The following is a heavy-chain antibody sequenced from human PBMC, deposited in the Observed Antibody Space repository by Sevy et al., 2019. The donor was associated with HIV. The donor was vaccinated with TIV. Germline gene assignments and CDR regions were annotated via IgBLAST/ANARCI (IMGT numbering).Heavy chain of an antibody. D-gene: IGHD3-16*01. CDR3: AGGDTTMITDLDY. CDR1: GLTLTTTG. J-gene: IGHJ4*02. Sequence: GGFLRLSCAASGLTLTTTGMSWVRQAPGKGLEWVAGVTSDGTTYYADSVRDRFTVPRDNSKNTLYLQLNSLRADDTAVFYCAGGDTTMITDLDYWGQGTLVTVSS. CDR2: VTSDGTT. V-gene: IGHV3-23*01.